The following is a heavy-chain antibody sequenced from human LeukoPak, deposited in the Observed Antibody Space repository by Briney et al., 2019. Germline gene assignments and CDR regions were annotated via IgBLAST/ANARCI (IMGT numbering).Heavy chain of an antibody. CDR1: GLTFSSYN. Sequence: GGSLRLSCAASGLTFSSYNMNWVRQAPGKGLGWVSYISNSGSMIYYADSVKGRFTLSRDNAKNSLYLQMNSLRDEDTAVYYCARGPISGWSADYWGQGTLVTVSS. CDR3: ARGPISGWSADY. V-gene: IGHV3-48*02. J-gene: IGHJ4*02. CDR2: ISNSGSMI. D-gene: IGHD6-19*01.